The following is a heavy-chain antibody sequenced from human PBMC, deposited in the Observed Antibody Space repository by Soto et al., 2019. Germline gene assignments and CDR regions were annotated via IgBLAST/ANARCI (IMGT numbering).Heavy chain of an antibody. Sequence: ASVKVSCKASGGTFSSYAISWVRQAPGQGLEWMGWMNPNSGNTGYAQKFQGRVTMTRNTSISTAYMELSSLRSEDTAVYYCARKWSGGYYYYGMDVWGQGTTVTVSS. D-gene: IGHD3-16*01. CDR2: MNPNSGNT. CDR1: GGTFSSYA. CDR3: ARKWSGGYYYYGMDV. J-gene: IGHJ6*02. V-gene: IGHV1-8*02.